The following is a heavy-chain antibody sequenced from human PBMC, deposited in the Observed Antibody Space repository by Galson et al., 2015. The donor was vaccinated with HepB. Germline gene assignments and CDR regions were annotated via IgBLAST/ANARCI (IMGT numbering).Heavy chain of an antibody. D-gene: IGHD1-14*01. V-gene: IGHV5-51*06. J-gene: IGHJ3*02. CDR3: ATASNHLDALEI. Sequence: QSGAAVKKPGGSLKLSCMGSGYRYTSYWIGCVRRMFGTGLEWMGIIYPGDSDTRYSPSCQGQVTISADKSISTGYLQWCSLKASDTAMHVCATASNHLDALEIWVQGTMVTVSS. CDR2: IYPGDSDT. CDR1: GYRYTSYW.